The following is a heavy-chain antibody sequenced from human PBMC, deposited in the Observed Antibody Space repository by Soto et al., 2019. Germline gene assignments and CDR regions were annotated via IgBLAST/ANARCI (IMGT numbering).Heavy chain of an antibody. J-gene: IGHJ6*02. Sequence: ASVKVSCKASGYTFTNYGISWVRQAPGQGLEWMGWISAYNGNTNYAQKPQGRVTMTTDTSTSTAYMELRSLRSDDTAVYYCAREGVATIPHTNYYYGMDVWGQGTTVTVSS. V-gene: IGHV1-18*01. CDR2: ISAYNGNT. D-gene: IGHD5-12*01. CDR1: GYTFTNYG. CDR3: AREGVATIPHTNYYYGMDV.